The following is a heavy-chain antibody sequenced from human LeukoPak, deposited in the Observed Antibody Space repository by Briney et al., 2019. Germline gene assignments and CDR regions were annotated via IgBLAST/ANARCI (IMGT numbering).Heavy chain of an antibody. CDR1: GFTFSSYG. CDR2: ISYDGSNK. CDR3: AKDRDCSSTSCSHDYGMDV. V-gene: IGHV3-30*18. D-gene: IGHD2-2*01. J-gene: IGHJ6*02. Sequence: PGGSLRLSCAASGFTFSSYGMHWVRQAPGKGLEWVAVISYDGSNKYYADSVKGRFTISRDNSKNTLYLQMNSLRAEDTAVYYCAKDRDCSSTSCSHDYGMDVWGQGTTVTVSS.